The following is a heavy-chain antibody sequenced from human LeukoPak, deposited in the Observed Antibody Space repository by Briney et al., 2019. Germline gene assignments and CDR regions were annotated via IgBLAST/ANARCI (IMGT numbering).Heavy chain of an antibody. CDR1: GFSLSTSGVG. J-gene: IGHJ4*02. CDR3: AHTSLWFGELFFDY. Sequence: SGLTLVNPTQTLTLTCTFSGFSLSTSGVGVGWIRQPPGKALEWLALIYWNDDKRYSPSLKGRLTITKDTSKNQVVLTMTNMDPVDTATYYCAHTSLWFGELFFDYWGQGTLVTVSS. CDR2: IYWNDDK. D-gene: IGHD3-10*01. V-gene: IGHV2-5*01.